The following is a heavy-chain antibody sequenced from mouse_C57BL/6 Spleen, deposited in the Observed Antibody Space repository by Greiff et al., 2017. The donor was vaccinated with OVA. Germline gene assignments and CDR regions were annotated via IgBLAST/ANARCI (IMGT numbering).Heavy chain of an antibody. CDR1: GYTFTSYW. CDR2: IDPTDSNT. V-gene: IGHV1-69*01. CDR3: ARWGTTVVGPFYAMDY. Sequence: QVQLQQPGAELVMPGASVKLSCKASGYTFTSYWMHWVKQRPGQGLAWIGEIDPTDSNTNYNQKFKGKSTLTVDKSSSTAYMQLSSLSSEDSAVYYCARWGTTVVGPFYAMDYWGQGTSVTVAS. D-gene: IGHD1-1*01. J-gene: IGHJ4*01.